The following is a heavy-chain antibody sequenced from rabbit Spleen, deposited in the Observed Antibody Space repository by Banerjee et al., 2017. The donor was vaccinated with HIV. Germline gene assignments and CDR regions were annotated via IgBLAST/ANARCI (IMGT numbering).Heavy chain of an antibody. D-gene: IGHD4-1*01. V-gene: IGHV1S45*01. CDR3: ARDLAGVIGWNFGW. CDR2: IDTGSSGFT. CDR1: GVSLNDKDV. J-gene: IGHJ4*01. Sequence: QEQLEESGGGLVKPEGSLTLTCKASGVSLNDKDVMCWVRQAPGKGLEWIACIDTGSSGFTYFASWAKGRFTISKTSSTTVTLQMTSLTAADTAKYFCARDLAGVIGWNFGWWGQGTLVTVS.